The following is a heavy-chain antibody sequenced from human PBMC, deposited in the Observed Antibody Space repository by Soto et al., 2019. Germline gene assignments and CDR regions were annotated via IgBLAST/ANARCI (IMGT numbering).Heavy chain of an antibody. Sequence: EVQLLESGGGLVQPGGSLRLSCAASGFTFSSYAMSWVRQAPGKGLAWVSAISGSGGSTYYADSVKGRFTISRDNSKNTLYLQMNSLRAEDTAVYYCAKDVAASDYYYYGMDVWGQGTTVTVSS. CDR1: GFTFSSYA. D-gene: IGHD2-15*01. J-gene: IGHJ6*02. V-gene: IGHV3-23*01. CDR2: ISGSGGST. CDR3: AKDVAASDYYYYGMDV.